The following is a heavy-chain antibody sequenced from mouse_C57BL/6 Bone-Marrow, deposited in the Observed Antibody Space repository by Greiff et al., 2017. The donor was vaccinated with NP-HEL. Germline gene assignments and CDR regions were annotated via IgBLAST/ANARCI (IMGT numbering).Heavy chain of an antibody. Sequence: QVQLQQSGAELVKPGASVKMSCKASGYTFTTYPIEWVKQNHGKSLEWIGNFHPYNDDTEYNEKFKNKATLTVEQSSSTVYLELSRLTSDDSSVYYCARGGNNWDYFDDWGQGTTLTVSA. CDR1: GYTFTTYP. D-gene: IGHD4-1*02. V-gene: IGHV1-47*01. J-gene: IGHJ2*01. CDR2: FHPYNDDT. CDR3: ARGGNNWDYFDD.